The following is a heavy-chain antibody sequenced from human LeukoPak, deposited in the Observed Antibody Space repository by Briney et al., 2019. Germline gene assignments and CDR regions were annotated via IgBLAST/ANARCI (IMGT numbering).Heavy chain of an antibody. J-gene: IGHJ4*02. CDR3: ARLMGAANIGYCSGGSCYSSDY. CDR1: GGTFSSYA. V-gene: IGHV1-69*04. CDR2: IIPILGIA. Sequence: ASVKVSCKASGGTFSSYAISWVRQAPGQGLEWMGRIIPILGIANYAQKFQGRVTITADKSTSTAYMELSSLRSEDTAVYYCARLMGAANIGYCSGGSCYSSDYWGQGTLVTVSS. D-gene: IGHD2-15*01.